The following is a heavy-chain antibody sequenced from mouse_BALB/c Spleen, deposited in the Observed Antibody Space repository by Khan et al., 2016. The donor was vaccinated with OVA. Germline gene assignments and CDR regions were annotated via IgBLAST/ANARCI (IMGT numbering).Heavy chain of an antibody. V-gene: IGHV5-6*01. CDR2: ISSGGSYT. D-gene: IGHD1-1*02. CDR3: TRLAYYYNSEGFAY. CDR1: GFTFSTYG. Sequence: DVHLVESGGDLVKPGGSLKLSCAASGFTFSTYGMSWVRQNPDKRLEWVATISSGGSYTYYVDSVKGRFTISRDNAKNTLELQMSSLKSEDTAMYYCTRLAYYYNSEGFAYWGQGTLGTVSA. J-gene: IGHJ3*01.